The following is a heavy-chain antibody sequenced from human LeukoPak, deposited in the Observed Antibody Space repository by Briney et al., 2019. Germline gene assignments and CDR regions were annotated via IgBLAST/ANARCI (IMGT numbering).Heavy chain of an antibody. CDR1: GFTFSSYG. Sequence: GGSLRLSCAASGFTFSSYGMHWVRQAPGKGLEWVAFIRYDGSNKYYADSVKGRFTISRDNSKNTLYLQMNSLRAEDTAVYHCAKSSGYSYGLDNWFDPWGQGTLVTVSS. D-gene: IGHD5-18*01. J-gene: IGHJ5*02. CDR3: AKSSGYSYGLDNWFDP. CDR2: IRYDGSNK. V-gene: IGHV3-30*02.